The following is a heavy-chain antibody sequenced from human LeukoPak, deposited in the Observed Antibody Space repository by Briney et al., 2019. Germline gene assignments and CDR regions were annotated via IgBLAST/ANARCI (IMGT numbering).Heavy chain of an antibody. CDR3: ARDISVLAGRRVRYFYY. CDR1: VYTFTSYY. J-gene: IGHJ4*02. D-gene: IGHD6-6*01. Sequence: ASVKVSRKASVYTFTSYYMHWVRQAPRQGLEWMGIINPSVGSTSYAQKFQGRVTMTRDTSTSTDYMELSSLRSEDTAVYYCARDISVLAGRRVRYFYYWGQGTLVTVSS. V-gene: IGHV1-46*03. CDR2: INPSVGST.